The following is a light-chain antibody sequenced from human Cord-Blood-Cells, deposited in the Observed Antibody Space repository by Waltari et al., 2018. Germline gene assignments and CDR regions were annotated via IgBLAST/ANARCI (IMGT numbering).Light chain of an antibody. CDR2: RKN. CDR3: AAWDDSLSGWV. J-gene: IGLJ3*02. CDR1: SSNIGSNY. V-gene: IGLV1-47*01. Sequence: QSVLTQPPSASGTPGQRVTISCSGSSSNIGSNYVYWYQQLPGTAPKLLIYRKNQRPSGVPVQFSGAKSGTSASLAINGLRSEGAADYYCAAWDDSLSGWVFGGGTKLTVL.